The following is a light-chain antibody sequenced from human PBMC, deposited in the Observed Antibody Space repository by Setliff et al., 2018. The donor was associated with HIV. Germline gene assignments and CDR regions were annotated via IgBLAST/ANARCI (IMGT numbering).Light chain of an antibody. J-gene: IGLJ1*01. V-gene: IGLV2-14*03. Sequence: QSALTQPAPVSGSPGQSITISCTGTSSDVGGYNYVSWYQQHPGKAPKLMIYDVSNRPSGVSNRFSGSKSGNTASLTISGLQAEDEADYYCSSYTSSSTDVFGTGTKVTV. CDR3: SSYTSSSTDV. CDR1: SSDVGGYNY. CDR2: DVS.